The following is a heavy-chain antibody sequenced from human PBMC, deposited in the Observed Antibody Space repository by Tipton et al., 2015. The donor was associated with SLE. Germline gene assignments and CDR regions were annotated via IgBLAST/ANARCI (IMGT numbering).Heavy chain of an antibody. J-gene: IGHJ4*02. CDR1: GGSITTSNYF. D-gene: IGHD1-14*01. CDR2: IHTSGHT. CDR3: ARNPGY. Sequence: TLSLTCSVSGGSITTSNYFWGWIRQSAGEGLEWLGLIHTSGHTHYNPSLSSRLTLSVDTSRNQFSLRLTSLTAADTAVYYCARNPGYWGRGTLVTVSS. V-gene: IGHV4-61*02.